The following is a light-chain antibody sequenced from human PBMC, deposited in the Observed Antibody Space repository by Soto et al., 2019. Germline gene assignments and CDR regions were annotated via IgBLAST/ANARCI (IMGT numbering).Light chain of an antibody. V-gene: IGKV1-5*03. CDR1: QTISSW. CDR3: QQYNNRPRT. J-gene: IGKJ1*01. Sequence: DIQMTQSPSTLSASVGYRVTITCRASQTISSWLAWYQRKQGKAPKLLIYNGSTLKSGVPSRFSGSGSRTEFTHTISSLRSEDFAFYYCQQYNNRPRTFGQGTKVDIK. CDR2: NGS.